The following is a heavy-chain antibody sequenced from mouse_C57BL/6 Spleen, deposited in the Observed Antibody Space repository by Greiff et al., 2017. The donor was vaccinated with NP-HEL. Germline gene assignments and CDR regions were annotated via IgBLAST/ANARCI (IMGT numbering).Heavy chain of an antibody. D-gene: IGHD2-4*01. CDR2: INPYNGGT. J-gene: IGHJ1*03. V-gene: IGHV1-19*01. Sequence: VQLQQSGPVLVKPGASVKMSCKASGYTFTDYYMNWVKQSHGKSLEWIGVINPYNGGTSYNQKFKGKATLTVDKSSSTAYMELNSLTSEDSAVYYCARGGDYDWYFDVWGTGTTVTVSS. CDR3: ARGGDYDWYFDV. CDR1: GYTFTDYY.